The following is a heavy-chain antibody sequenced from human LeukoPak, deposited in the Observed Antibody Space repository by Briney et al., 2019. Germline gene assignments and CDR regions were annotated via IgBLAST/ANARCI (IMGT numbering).Heavy chain of an antibody. V-gene: IGHV3-23*01. D-gene: IGHD3-22*01. Sequence: GGSLRLSCAASGFTFSAYAMAWIHQAPGMRLEWVTPISGSGGTTYSADSVKGRFTISRDNSKNILYLQVNSLRAGDTAVYYCATDYYYDSSGYYYGDAFDIWGQGTMVTVSS. J-gene: IGHJ3*02. CDR1: GFTFSAYA. CDR2: ISGSGGTT. CDR3: ATDYYYDSSGYYYGDAFDI.